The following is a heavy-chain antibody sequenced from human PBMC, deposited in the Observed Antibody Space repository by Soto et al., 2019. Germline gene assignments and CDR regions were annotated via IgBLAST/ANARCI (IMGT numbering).Heavy chain of an antibody. CDR1: GFTFSSYA. D-gene: IGHD5-18*01. CDR3: ARDRGYSYGYDYYYGMDV. CDR2: ISNDGSNK. V-gene: IGHV3-30-3*01. J-gene: IGHJ6*02. Sequence: GGSLRLSCAASGFTFSSYAMHWVRQAPGKGLEWVAVISNDGSNKNYADSVKGRFTISRDNSKNTLNLQMNSLRTEDTAVYYCARDRGYSYGYDYYYGMDVWGQGTTVTVSS.